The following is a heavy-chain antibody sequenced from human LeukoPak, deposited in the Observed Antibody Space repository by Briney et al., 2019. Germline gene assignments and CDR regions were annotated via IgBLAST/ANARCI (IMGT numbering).Heavy chain of an antibody. D-gene: IGHD6-13*01. CDR3: ARGAPYSSSWYFGY. CDR1: GFTVSSNY. Sequence: GGSLRLSCAASGFTVSSNYMSWVRQAPGKGLEWVSVIYSGGSTYYADSVKGRFTISRDNSKNTLYLQMNSLRAEDTAVYYCARGAPYSSSWYFGYWGQGTLVTVSS. CDR2: IYSGGST. J-gene: IGHJ4*02. V-gene: IGHV3-53*01.